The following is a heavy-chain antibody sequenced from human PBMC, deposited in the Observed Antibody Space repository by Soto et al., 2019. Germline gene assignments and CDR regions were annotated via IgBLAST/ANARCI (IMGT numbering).Heavy chain of an antibody. CDR1: GFTFSSYA. D-gene: IGHD3-9*01. CDR3: ASSTYYDILTGNL. J-gene: IGHJ5*02. CDR2: ISYDGSNK. V-gene: IGHV3-30-3*01. Sequence: QVQLVESGGGVVQPGRSLRLSCAASGFTFSSYAMHWVRQAPGKGLEWVAVISYDGSNKYYADSVKGRFTISRDNSKNTLYLKMNSLRAEDTAVYYCASSTYYDILTGNLWGQGTLVTVSS.